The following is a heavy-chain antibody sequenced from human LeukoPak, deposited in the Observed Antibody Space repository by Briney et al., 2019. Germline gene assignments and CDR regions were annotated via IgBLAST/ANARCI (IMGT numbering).Heavy chain of an antibody. D-gene: IGHD2-2*01. CDR2: INPSGGST. J-gene: IGHJ6*02. CDR1: GYTFTSYY. Sequence: ASVKVSCKASGYTFTSYYMHWVRQAPGQGLEWMGTINPSGGSTSYAQKFQGRVTMTRDTSTSTVYMELSSLRSEDTAVYYCARKRLRYCSSTSCPSGGYGMDVWGQGTTVTVSS. V-gene: IGHV1-46*01. CDR3: ARKRLRYCSSTSCPSGGYGMDV.